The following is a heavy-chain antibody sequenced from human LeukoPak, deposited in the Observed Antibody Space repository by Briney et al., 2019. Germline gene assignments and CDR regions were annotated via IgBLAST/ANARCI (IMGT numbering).Heavy chain of an antibody. V-gene: IGHV4-39*07. J-gene: IGHJ4*02. D-gene: IGHD6-13*01. CDR1: GGSISSSSYY. CDR2: IYYSGST. CDR3: ARGVVAAAGRTFDF. Sequence: SETLSLTCTVSGGSISSSSYYWGWIRQPPGKGLEWIGSIYYSGSTYYNPSLKSRVTISVDMSKNQFSLKLSSMTAADTAVYYCARGVVAAAGRTFDFWGQGTLVTVSS.